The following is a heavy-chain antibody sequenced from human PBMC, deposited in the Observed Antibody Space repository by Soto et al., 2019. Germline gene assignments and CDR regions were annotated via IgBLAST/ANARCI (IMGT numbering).Heavy chain of an antibody. D-gene: IGHD4-17*01. V-gene: IGHV1-8*01. CDR2: MNPNSGNT. CDR3: ARTLYGDNVDY. CDR1: GYTFTSYD. Sequence: QVQLVQSGAEVKKPGASVKVSCKASGYTFTSYDINWVRQATGQGLEWMGWMNPNSGNTGYAQKCQXXVXMTXNTSISTAYMELSSLRSEDTAVYYCARTLYGDNVDYWGQGTLVTVSS. J-gene: IGHJ4*02.